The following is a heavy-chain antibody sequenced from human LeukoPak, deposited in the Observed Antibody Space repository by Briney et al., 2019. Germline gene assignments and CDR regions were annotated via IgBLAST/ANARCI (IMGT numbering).Heavy chain of an antibody. CDR3: ARGPWRSGWGFDY. Sequence: ASVKVSCKASGYTFTGYYIHWVRQAPGQGLEWMGWMNPNSGNTGYAQKFQGRVTMTRNTSISTAYMELSSLRSEDTAVYYCARGPWRSGWGFDYWGQGTLVTVSS. CDR1: GYTFTGYY. D-gene: IGHD6-19*01. J-gene: IGHJ4*02. V-gene: IGHV1-8*02. CDR2: MNPNSGNT.